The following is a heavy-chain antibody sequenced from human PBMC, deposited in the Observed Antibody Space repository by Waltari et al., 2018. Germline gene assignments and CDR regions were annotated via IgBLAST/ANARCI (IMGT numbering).Heavy chain of an antibody. CDR3: ASPGSYSRGEVNDAFDI. CDR1: GFTFSSYS. D-gene: IGHD1-26*01. Sequence: EVQLVESGGGLVKPGGSLRLSCAASGFTFSSYSMNWVRQAPGKGLEWVSSISSSSSYIYYADSVKGRFTISRDNAKNSLYLQMNSLRAEDTAVYYCASPGSYSRGEVNDAFDIWGQGTMVTVSS. V-gene: IGHV3-21*01. CDR2: ISSSSSYI. J-gene: IGHJ3*02.